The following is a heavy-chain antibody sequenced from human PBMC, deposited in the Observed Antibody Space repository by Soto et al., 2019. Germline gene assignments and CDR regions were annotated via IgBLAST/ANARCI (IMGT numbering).Heavy chain of an antibody. V-gene: IGHV4-39*01. CDR2: IYYSGKT. Sequence: SETLSLTCTVSGDSISSSTYSWGWIRQPPGKGLEYIGTIYYSGKTYYNWPLESRVTMSLDTSKNQFSLRLTAVTAADTAVYYCARTPSSGYPWFDPWGQGTLVTVSS. J-gene: IGHJ5*02. CDR1: GDSISSSTYS. CDR3: ARTPSSGYPWFDP. D-gene: IGHD3-22*01.